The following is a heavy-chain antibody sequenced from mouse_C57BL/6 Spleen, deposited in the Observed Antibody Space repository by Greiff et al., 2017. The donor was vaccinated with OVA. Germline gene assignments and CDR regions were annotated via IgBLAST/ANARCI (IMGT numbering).Heavy chain of an antibody. Sequence: EVQLQQSGPELVKPGASVKISCKASGYSFTDYNMNWVKQSHGKSLEWIGVITPNYGTPSYNQKFKGKATLTVDQSSSTAYMQLNSLTSEDSAVYDWARAPMTTVVGYFDVWGTGTTVTVSS. CDR2: ITPNYGTP. V-gene: IGHV1-39*01. CDR3: ARAPMTTVVGYFDV. J-gene: IGHJ1*03. D-gene: IGHD1-1*01. CDR1: GYSFTDYN.